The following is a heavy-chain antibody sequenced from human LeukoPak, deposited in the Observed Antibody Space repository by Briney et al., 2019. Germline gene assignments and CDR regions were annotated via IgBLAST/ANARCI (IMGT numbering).Heavy chain of an antibody. Sequence: GASVKVSRKVSGYTLTELSMHWVRQAPGKGLEWMGGFDPEDGETIYAQKFQGRVTMTEDTSTDTAYMELSSLRSEDTAVYYCATGRYGDSNFDYWGQGTLVTVSS. V-gene: IGHV1-24*01. CDR2: FDPEDGET. D-gene: IGHD4-17*01. J-gene: IGHJ4*02. CDR3: ATGRYGDSNFDY. CDR1: GYTLTELS.